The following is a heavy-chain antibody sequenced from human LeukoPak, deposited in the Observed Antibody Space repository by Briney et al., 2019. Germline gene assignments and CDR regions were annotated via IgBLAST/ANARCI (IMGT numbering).Heavy chain of an antibody. Sequence: SSETLSLTCAVYGGSFSGYYWSWIRQPPGKGLEWIGEINHSGSTNYNPSLKSRVTISVDTSKNQFSLKLSSVTAADTAVYYCARVLYSSSPFDYWGQGTLVTVFS. CDR1: GGSFSGYY. V-gene: IGHV4-34*01. CDR3: ARVLYSSSPFDY. J-gene: IGHJ4*02. D-gene: IGHD6-6*01. CDR2: INHSGST.